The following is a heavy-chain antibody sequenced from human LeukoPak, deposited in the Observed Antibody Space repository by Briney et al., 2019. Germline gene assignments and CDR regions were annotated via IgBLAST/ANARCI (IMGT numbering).Heavy chain of an antibody. CDR2: ISSSSSYI. J-gene: IGHJ6*03. Sequence: PGGSLRLSCAASGFTFSSYSMNWVRQAPGKGLEWVSSISSSSSYIYYADSVKGRFTISRDNAKNSLYLQMNSLRAEDTAVYYCARGERQWLDYYYMDVWGKGTTVTVSS. CDR3: ARGERQWLDYYYMDV. CDR1: GFTFSSYS. V-gene: IGHV3-21*01. D-gene: IGHD6-19*01.